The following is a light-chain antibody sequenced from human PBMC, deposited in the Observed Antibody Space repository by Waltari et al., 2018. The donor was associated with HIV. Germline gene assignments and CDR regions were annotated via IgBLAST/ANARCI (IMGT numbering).Light chain of an antibody. V-gene: IGLV2-14*03. CDR1: SSDVGAYNY. Sequence: QSALTQPASVSGSPGQSITISCTGTSSDVGAYNYVSWYQLHPGKVPKLMIYDVSNRPSGVSDRFSGSKSANTASLTISGLQAEDEAHYYCSSYTSSSTVVFGGGTKLTVL. CDR2: DVS. J-gene: IGLJ2*01. CDR3: SSYTSSSTVV.